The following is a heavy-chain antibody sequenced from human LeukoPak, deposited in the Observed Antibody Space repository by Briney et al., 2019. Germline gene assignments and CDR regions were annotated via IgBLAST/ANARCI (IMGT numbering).Heavy chain of an antibody. V-gene: IGHV4-59*01. CDR3: ARDSYGGSL. CDR1: GGSISSYY. CDR2: IYYSGTT. Sequence: SETLSLTCTVSGGSISSYYWTWIRQPPGKGLEWIGYIYYSGTTYYNPSLKSRVTISLDTSKNKFSLNLTSVNVADTAVYYCARDSYGGSLGGRGPL. D-gene: IGHD6-25*01. J-gene: IGHJ2*01.